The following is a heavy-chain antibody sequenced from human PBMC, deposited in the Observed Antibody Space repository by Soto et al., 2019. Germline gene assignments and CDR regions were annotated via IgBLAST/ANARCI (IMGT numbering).Heavy chain of an antibody. CDR2: IIPIFGTA. Sequence: SVKVSCKASGGTFSSYAISWVRQAPGQGLEWMGGIIPIFGTANYAQMFQGRVTITADKSTSTAYMELSSLRSEDTAVYYCARVPVGATGDFDYWGQGTLVTVS. D-gene: IGHD1-26*01. V-gene: IGHV1-69*06. CDR1: GGTFSSYA. CDR3: ARVPVGATGDFDY. J-gene: IGHJ4*02.